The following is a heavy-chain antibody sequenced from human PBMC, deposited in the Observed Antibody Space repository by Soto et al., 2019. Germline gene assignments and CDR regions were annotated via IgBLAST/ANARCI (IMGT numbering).Heavy chain of an antibody. CDR3: ARGYCSGGSCYPGDWFDP. CDR1: GGSIRSYY. J-gene: IGHJ5*02. D-gene: IGHD2-15*01. Sequence: ETQSLTSTVSGGSIRSYYWSWIRQPPGKGLEWIGYIYYSGSTNYNPSLKSRVTISVDTSKNQFSLKLSSVTAADTAVYYCARGYCSGGSCYPGDWFDPWGQGTLVTVSS. V-gene: IGHV4-59*01. CDR2: IYYSGST.